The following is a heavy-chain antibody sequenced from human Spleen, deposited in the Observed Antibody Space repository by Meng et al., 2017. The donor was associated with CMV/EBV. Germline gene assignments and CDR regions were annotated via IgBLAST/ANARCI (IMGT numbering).Heavy chain of an antibody. CDR2: IKPDGSGA. D-gene: IGHD2-15*01. CDR1: GFTFNSHW. Sequence: GESLKISCAASGFTFNSHWMTWVRQAPGKGLEWVAYIKPDGSGAAYVGSVQGRFTVSRDNAKNSLYLQMDSLRVEDTAVYYCVRGVPGCFNCFQVWGQGTLVTVSS. J-gene: IGHJ1*01. V-gene: IGHV3-7*01. CDR3: VRGVPGCFNCFQV.